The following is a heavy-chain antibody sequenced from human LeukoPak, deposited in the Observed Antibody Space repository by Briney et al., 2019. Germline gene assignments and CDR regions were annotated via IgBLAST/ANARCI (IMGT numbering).Heavy chain of an antibody. CDR1: GGSISSSSYY. CDR3: ARRGWVSGGYYFDY. J-gene: IGHJ4*02. V-gene: IGHV4-39*01. D-gene: IGHD1-26*01. Sequence: PSETLSLTCTVSGGSISSSSYYWGWIRQPPGKGLEWIGSIYYSGSTYYNPSLKSRVTIYVDTSKNQLSLKLSSVTAADTAVYYCARRGWVSGGYYFDYWGQGTLVTVSS. CDR2: IYYSGST.